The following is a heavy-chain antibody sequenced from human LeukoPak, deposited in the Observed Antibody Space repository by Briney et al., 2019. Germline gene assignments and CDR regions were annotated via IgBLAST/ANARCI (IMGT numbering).Heavy chain of an antibody. CDR3: ASEKDCSGGSCPFDY. D-gene: IGHD2-15*01. Sequence: SETLSLTCTVSGGSISSSSYYWGWLRQPPGKGLEWTGSIYYSGSTYYNPSLKSRVTISVDTSKNQFSLKLSSVTAADTAVYYCASEKDCSGGSCPFDYWGQGTLVTVSS. CDR2: IYYSGST. V-gene: IGHV4-39*01. J-gene: IGHJ4*02. CDR1: GGSISSSSYY.